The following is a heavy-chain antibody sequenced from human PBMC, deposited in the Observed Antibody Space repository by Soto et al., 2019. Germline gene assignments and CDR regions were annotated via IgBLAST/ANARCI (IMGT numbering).Heavy chain of an antibody. CDR1: GGSISSDDYY. D-gene: IGHD4-17*01. J-gene: IGHJ4*02. CDR2: IYYSGRT. Sequence: QVQLQESGPGLVKPSQTLSLTCTVSGGSISSDDYYWIWIRQPPGKGLEWIGYIYYSGRTYYNPSLKSRXTXSXXTSKNQFYVSLSSVTAADTAVYYCARGGAMTSVEYWGQGTLVTVSS. V-gene: IGHV4-30-4*01. CDR3: ARGGAMTSVEY.